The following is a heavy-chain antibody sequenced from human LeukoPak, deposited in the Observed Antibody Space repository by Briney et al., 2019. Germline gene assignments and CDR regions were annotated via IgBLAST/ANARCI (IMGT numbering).Heavy chain of an antibody. CDR3: IAAAGTVFDY. Sequence: PGGSLRLSCAASGFTFSSYAMSWVRQAPGKGLEWVSAISGSGGSTYYADSVKGRFTISRDNAKNSLYLQMNSLRAEDTAVYYCIAAAGTVFDYWGQGTLVTVSS. J-gene: IGHJ4*02. D-gene: IGHD6-13*01. CDR2: ISGSGGST. CDR1: GFTFSSYA. V-gene: IGHV3-23*01.